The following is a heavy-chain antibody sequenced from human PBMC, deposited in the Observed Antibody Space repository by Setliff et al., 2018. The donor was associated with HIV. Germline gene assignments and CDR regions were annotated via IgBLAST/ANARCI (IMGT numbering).Heavy chain of an antibody. CDR3: ARYSTLTTNFDY. V-gene: IGHV4-38-2*01. J-gene: IGHJ4*02. D-gene: IGHD4-17*01. CDR1: GYSIGSGSF. CDR2: IPHNGGT. Sequence: ASETLSLTCAVSGYSIGSGSFWGWIRQPPGKGLEWIATIPHNGGTYYNPDPSLTGRVTISLDTSKNQFSLKLAFVTAADTAVYYCARYSTLTTNFDYWGQGTLVTVPQ.